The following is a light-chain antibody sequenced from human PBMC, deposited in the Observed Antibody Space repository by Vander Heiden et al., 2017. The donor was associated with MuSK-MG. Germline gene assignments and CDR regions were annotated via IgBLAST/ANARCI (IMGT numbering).Light chain of an antibody. Sequence: IQMTQSPSSLSASVGDRGTITCRARRTINKYLVWYQQRPGKAPKLLIFAASNLQSRVPSRFRGSGSGTDFSLTINNLQPEDVATYYCQQSYSDPVTFGGGTKVEIK. V-gene: IGKV1-39*01. CDR1: RTINKY. J-gene: IGKJ4*01. CDR2: AAS. CDR3: QQSYSDPVT.